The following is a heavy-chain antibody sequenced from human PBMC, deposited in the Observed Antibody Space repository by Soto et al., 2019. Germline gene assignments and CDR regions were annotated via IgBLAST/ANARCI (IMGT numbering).Heavy chain of an antibody. J-gene: IGHJ4*02. CDR3: AREGSDGDYLDY. Sequence: EVQLVESGGGLVQPGGSLRLSCAASGFTFSSYSMNWVRQAPGKGLEWVSSISSSSSYIYYADSVKGRFTISRDNAKNSLYLQMNSLRAEDTAVYYCAREGSDGDYLDYWGQGTLVTVSS. CDR1: GFTFSSYS. CDR2: ISSSSSYI. V-gene: IGHV3-21*01. D-gene: IGHD2-8*01.